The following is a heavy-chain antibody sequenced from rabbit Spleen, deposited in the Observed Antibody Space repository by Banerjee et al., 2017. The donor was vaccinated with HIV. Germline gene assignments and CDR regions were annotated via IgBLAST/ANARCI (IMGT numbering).Heavy chain of an antibody. CDR3: AREGSGSGYDWIL. D-gene: IGHD1-1*01. J-gene: IGHJ4*01. CDR2: IATGDGNT. V-gene: IGHV1S45*01. CDR1: GFDFSNYR. Sequence: QEQLEESGGDLVKPGASLTLTCTASGFDFSNYRVTWVRQAPGEGLEWIGDIATGDGNTYYASWAKGRFTISKTSSTTVTLQMTSLTAADTATYFCAREGSGSGYDWILWGQGTLVTVS.